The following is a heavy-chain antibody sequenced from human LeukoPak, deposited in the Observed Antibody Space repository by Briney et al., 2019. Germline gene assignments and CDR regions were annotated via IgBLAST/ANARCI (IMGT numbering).Heavy chain of an antibody. CDR3: ARDRFMDLDSGDWSWFDP. D-gene: IGHD4-17*01. Sequence: ASVKVSCKASGYTFTSYGISWVRQAPGQGLEWMGWISAYNGNTNYAQKLQGRVTMTTDTSTSTAYMELRSLRSDDTAVYYCARDRFMDLDSGDWSWFDPWGQGTLVTVSS. CDR2: ISAYNGNT. J-gene: IGHJ5*02. CDR1: GYTFTSYG. V-gene: IGHV1-18*01.